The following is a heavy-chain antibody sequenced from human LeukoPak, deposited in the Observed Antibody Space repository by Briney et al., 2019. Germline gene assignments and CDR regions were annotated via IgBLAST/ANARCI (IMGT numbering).Heavy chain of an antibody. CDR2: IYHSGST. CDR1: GGSISSSNW. J-gene: IGHJ4*02. D-gene: IGHD3-16*01. Sequence: SETLSLTCAVSGGSISSSNWWSWVRQPPGKGLEWIGEIYHSGSTNYNPSLKSRVTMSVDKSKNQFSLKLSSVTAADTAVYYCAREGKGLWDYWGQGTLVTVSS. CDR3: AREGKGLWDY. V-gene: IGHV4-4*02.